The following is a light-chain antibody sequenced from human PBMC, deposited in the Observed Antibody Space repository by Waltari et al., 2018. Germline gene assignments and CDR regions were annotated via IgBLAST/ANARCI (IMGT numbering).Light chain of an antibody. CDR3: QQYHSVPLT. Sequence: DIHMTQSPSSLSAPVGDRVTITCQASQDIKKSLNWFHQKPGTAPKVLIFDASNSQTGAPSRFSGSGSGTEFTLTISSLQPEDMGTYYCQQYHSVPLTFGGGTKVEIK. CDR2: DAS. CDR1: QDIKKS. V-gene: IGKV1-33*01. J-gene: IGKJ4*01.